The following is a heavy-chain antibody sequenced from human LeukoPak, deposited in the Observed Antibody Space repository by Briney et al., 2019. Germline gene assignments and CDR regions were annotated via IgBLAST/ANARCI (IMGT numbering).Heavy chain of an antibody. D-gene: IGHD6-13*01. CDR1: GGSISSYY. V-gene: IGHV4-59*01. CDR3: ARAYSSSVGFYYYYYMDV. CDR2: IYYSGST. J-gene: IGHJ6*03. Sequence: SETLSLTCTVSGGSISSYYWSWIRQPPGKGLEWIGYIYYSGSTNYNPSLKSRLTISVDTSKNHFSLKLSSVTAADTAVYYCARAYSSSVGFYYYYYMDVWGKGTTVTVSS.